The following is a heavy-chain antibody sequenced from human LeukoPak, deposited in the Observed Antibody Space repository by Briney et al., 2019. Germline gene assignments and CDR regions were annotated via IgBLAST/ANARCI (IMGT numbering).Heavy chain of an antibody. CDR3: AKADRYYRIIDD. V-gene: IGHV3-23*01. CDR1: GFTFSSNA. Sequence: GGSLRLSCAVSGFTFSSNAMSWVRQAPGKGLEWVSGISGSGGSTYYADSVKGRFTISRDNSKNTLYLQMNSLRGEDTAVYYCAKADRYYRIIDDWGQGTLVTVSS. J-gene: IGHJ4*02. D-gene: IGHD5-24*01. CDR2: ISGSGGST.